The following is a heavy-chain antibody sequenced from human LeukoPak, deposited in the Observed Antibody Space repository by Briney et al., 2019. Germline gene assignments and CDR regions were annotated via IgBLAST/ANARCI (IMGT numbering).Heavy chain of an antibody. CDR3: ARDSPYYYDSGGYQFEY. CDR2: ISAYNGNT. D-gene: IGHD3-22*01. V-gene: IGHV1-18*01. J-gene: IGHJ4*02. Sequence: ASVKVSCKASGYTFTSYGISWVRQAPGQGLEWMGWISAYNGNTNYAQKLQGRVTMTTDTSTSTAYMELRSLRSDDTAVYYCARDSPYYYDSGGYQFEYWGQGTLVTVSS. CDR1: GYTFTSYG.